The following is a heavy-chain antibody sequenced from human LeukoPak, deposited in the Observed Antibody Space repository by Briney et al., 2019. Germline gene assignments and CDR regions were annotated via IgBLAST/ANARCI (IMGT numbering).Heavy chain of an antibody. CDR1: GYTFTSYY. Sequence: ASVKVSCKASGYTFTSYYMHWVRQAPGQGLEWMGGINPSGGSTDYAQKFQGRVTMTRDMSTSTVYMEVSSLRSEDTAVYYCVRDYYDRSGSSYWGQGTLVTVSS. CDR2: INPSGGST. J-gene: IGHJ4*02. V-gene: IGHV1-46*01. D-gene: IGHD3-22*01. CDR3: VRDYYDRSGSSY.